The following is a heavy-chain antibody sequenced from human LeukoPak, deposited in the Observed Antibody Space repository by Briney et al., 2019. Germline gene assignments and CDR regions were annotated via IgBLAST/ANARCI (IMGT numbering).Heavy chain of an antibody. Sequence: GGSLRLSCAASGFTFSSYAMTWVRQAPGKGLEWVSTICGRGGGAFYADSVKGRFTISRDNSQNTPYLQMNSLRAEDTGTYYCGNLAGDWGQGTLVTVSS. CDR2: ICGRGGGA. J-gene: IGHJ4*02. V-gene: IGHV3-23*01. CDR1: GFTFSSYA. CDR3: GNLAGD.